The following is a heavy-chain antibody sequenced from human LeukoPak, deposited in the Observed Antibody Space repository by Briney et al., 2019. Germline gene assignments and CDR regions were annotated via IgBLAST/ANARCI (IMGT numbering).Heavy chain of an antibody. Sequence: SETLSLTCAVYGGSFSGYYWSRIRQPPGKRLEWIGEINHSGGTNYNPSLKSRVTISVDTSKNQFSLKLSSVTAADTAVYYCAREAGYDISTGDWFDPWGQGTLVTVSS. CDR1: GGSFSGYY. V-gene: IGHV4-34*01. CDR3: AREAGYDISTGDWFDP. J-gene: IGHJ5*02. D-gene: IGHD3-9*01. CDR2: INHSGGT.